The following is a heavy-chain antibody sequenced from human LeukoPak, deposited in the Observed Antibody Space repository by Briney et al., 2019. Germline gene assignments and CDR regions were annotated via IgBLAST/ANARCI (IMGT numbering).Heavy chain of an antibody. Sequence: GGSLRLSCAASGFTFSSYGMHWVRQAPGKGLEWVAVIWYDGSNKYYADSVRGRFTVSRDNSKNTLYLQMHSLRAEDTAVYFCAKTMGAIDHDYWGQGTLVTVSS. CDR3: AKTMGAIDHDY. V-gene: IGHV3-33*06. CDR1: GFTFSSYG. D-gene: IGHD1-26*01. J-gene: IGHJ4*02. CDR2: IWYDGSNK.